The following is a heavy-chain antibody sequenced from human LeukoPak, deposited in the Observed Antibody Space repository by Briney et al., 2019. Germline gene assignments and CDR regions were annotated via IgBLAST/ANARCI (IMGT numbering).Heavy chain of an antibody. CDR2: IYYSGST. V-gene: IGHV4-59*01. J-gene: IGHJ4*02. CDR1: GGSISSYY. CDR3: ARSRLGYYDSSGYYAVDYFDY. Sequence: SETLSLTCTVSGGSISSYYWSWIRQPPGKGLEWIGYIYYSGSTNYNPSLKSRVTISVDTSKNQFSLKLSSVTAADTAVYYCARSRLGYYDSSGYYAVDYFDYWGQGTLVTVSS. D-gene: IGHD3-22*01.